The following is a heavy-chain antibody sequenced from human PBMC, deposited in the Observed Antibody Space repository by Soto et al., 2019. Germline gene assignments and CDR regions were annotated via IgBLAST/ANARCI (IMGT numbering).Heavy chain of an antibody. Sequence: ASVKVSCKASGGTFSSYAISWVRQAPGQGLEWMGGIIPIFGTANYAQKFQGRVTITADESTSTAYMELSSLRSEDTAVYYCASIESGDSFWIRATAAFDTGGHGTMVTV. D-gene: IGHD5-18*01. J-gene: IGHJ3*02. V-gene: IGHV1-69*13. CDR3: ASIESGDSFWIRATAAFDT. CDR1: GGTFSSYA. CDR2: IIPIFGTA.